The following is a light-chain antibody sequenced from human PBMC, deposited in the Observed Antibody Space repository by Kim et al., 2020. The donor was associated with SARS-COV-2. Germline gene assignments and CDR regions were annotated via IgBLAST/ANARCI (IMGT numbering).Light chain of an antibody. J-gene: IGKJ2*03. Sequence: DIQMTQSPSSLSASVGDRVTITCQASRDISNYLNWYQQKPGKAPNLLIHDASKLETGVPSRFSGSGSGTEFTLTITGLRPEDFATYYCQEYDNVPYSFGRGTKLDI. V-gene: IGKV1-33*01. CDR3: QEYDNVPYS. CDR1: RDISNY. CDR2: DAS.